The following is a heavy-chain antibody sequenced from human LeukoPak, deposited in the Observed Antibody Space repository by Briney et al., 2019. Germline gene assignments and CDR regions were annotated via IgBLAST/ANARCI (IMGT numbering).Heavy chain of an antibody. CDR2: IYPGDSDT. CDR1: GYSFTSYW. CDR3: ARGSSSWYGYYYYMDV. J-gene: IGHJ6*03. Sequence: KPGESLKISYKGSGYSFTSYWIGWVRQMPGKGLEWMGIIYPGDSDTRYSPSFQGQVTISADKSISTAYLQWSSLKASDTAMYYCARGSSSWYGYYYYMDVWGKGTTVTVSS. D-gene: IGHD6-13*01. V-gene: IGHV5-51*03.